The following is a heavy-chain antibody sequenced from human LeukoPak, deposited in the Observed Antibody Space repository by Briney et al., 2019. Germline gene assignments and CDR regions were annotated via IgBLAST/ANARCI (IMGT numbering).Heavy chain of an antibody. D-gene: IGHD6-19*01. J-gene: IGHJ6*02. Sequence: ASVKVSCKASGYTFTGYYIHWVRQAPGQGLEWMGWINPNSGGTNYAQKLQGRVTMTRDTSISTAYMELSRLRSDDTAVYYCARHAASSGWYSGYYGMDVWGQGTTVTVSS. CDR3: ARHAASSGWYSGYYGMDV. CDR1: GYTFTGYY. CDR2: INPNSGGT. V-gene: IGHV1-2*02.